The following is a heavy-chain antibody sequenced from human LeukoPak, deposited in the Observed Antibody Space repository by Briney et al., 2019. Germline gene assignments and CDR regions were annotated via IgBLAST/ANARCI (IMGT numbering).Heavy chain of an antibody. CDR3: ARDDPYGDYYYYYMDV. Sequence: ASVKVSCKASGYTFTSYGISWVRQAPGQGLEWMGWISAYNGNTNYAQKLQGRVTMTTDTSTSTAYKELRSLRSDDTAVYYCARDDPYGDYYYYYMDVWGKGTTVTISS. CDR1: GYTFTSYG. V-gene: IGHV1-18*01. D-gene: IGHD4-17*01. J-gene: IGHJ6*03. CDR2: ISAYNGNT.